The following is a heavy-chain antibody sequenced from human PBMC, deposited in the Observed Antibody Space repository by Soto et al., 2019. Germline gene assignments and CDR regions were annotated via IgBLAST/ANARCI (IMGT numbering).Heavy chain of an antibody. D-gene: IGHD3-10*01. CDR1: GFTFSNYA. CDR2: ISAGGSTT. J-gene: IGHJ4*02. CDR3: AKEGALGLYYFDY. Sequence: PGGSLRLSCAASGFTFSNYAMSWVRQAPGKGLEWVSTISAGGSTTYYADSVKGRFTISRDNSKNTLYLQMNSLRPEDTAVYYCAKEGALGLYYFDYWGQGTLVTVSS. V-gene: IGHV3-23*01.